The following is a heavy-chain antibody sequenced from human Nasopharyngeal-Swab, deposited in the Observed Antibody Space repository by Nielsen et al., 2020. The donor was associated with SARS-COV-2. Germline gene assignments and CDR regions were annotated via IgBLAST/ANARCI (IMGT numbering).Heavy chain of an antibody. CDR1: GFSFSNYA. D-gene: IGHD5-12*01. J-gene: IGHJ6*02. CDR2: ISYDGSIK. CDR3: AKDRDSGDDSGEYYHYYGMDV. Sequence: GGSLRLSCAASGFSFSNYAMHWVRQAPGKGLEWVTVISYDGSIKYYADSVKGRLTISRDNSKNTLDLQMNSLRAEDTAMYYCAKDRDSGDDSGEYYHYYGMDVWGQGTSVTVS. V-gene: IGHV3-30-3*01.